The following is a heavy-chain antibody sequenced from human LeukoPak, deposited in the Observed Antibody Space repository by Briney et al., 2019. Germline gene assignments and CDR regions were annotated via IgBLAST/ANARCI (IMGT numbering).Heavy chain of an antibody. CDR3: ARLHYYDSSGYGSY. Sequence: SETLSLTCAVYGGSFSGYYWSWIRQPPGKGLEWIGEINHSGSTNYNPSLKSRVIISVDTSKNQFSLKLSSVTAADTAVYYCARLHYYDSSGYGSYWGQGTLVTVSS. CDR1: GGSFSGYY. CDR2: INHSGST. J-gene: IGHJ4*02. D-gene: IGHD3-22*01. V-gene: IGHV4-34*01.